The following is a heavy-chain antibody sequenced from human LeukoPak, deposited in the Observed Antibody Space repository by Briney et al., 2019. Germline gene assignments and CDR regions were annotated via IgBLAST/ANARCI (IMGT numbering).Heavy chain of an antibody. Sequence: PSETLSLTCTVSGASISSYYWSWIRQPPGKGLEWIGYIYYSGTTNYNPSLRSRVTISVGTSKNQFSLKLNSVTAADTAVYYCARGWGYKDYWGQGTLVTVSS. CDR1: GASISSYY. CDR3: ARGWGYKDY. J-gene: IGHJ4*02. D-gene: IGHD3-10*01. V-gene: IGHV4-59*01. CDR2: IYYSGTT.